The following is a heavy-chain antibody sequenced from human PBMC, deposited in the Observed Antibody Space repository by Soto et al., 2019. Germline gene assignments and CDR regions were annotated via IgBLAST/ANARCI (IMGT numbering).Heavy chain of an antibody. CDR3: AKGQYSSSLLDY. CDR2: ISGSGGST. Sequence: HPGGSLRLSCAASGFTFSSYSMNWVRQAPGKGLEWVSAISGSGGSTYYADSVKGRFTISRDNSKNTLYLQMNSLRAENTAVYYCAKGQYSSSLLDYWGQGTLVTVSS. D-gene: IGHD6-6*01. J-gene: IGHJ4*02. CDR1: GFTFSSYS. V-gene: IGHV3-23*01.